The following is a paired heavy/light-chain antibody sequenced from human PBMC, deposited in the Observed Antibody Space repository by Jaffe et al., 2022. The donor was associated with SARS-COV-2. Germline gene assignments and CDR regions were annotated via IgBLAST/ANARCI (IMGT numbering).Heavy chain of an antibody. CDR2: ISTRSTII. D-gene: IGHD3-10*01. CDR1: GFTFSRYS. V-gene: IGHV3-48*01. Sequence: EVQLVESGGGLVQRGGSLRLSCAASGFTFSRYSLNWVRQAPGKGLEWVSYISTRSTIIYYADSVKGRFTISRDNARNSVYLQMNSLRAEDTAVYYCARDLGSGSDYYYYYGVDVWGQGTTVTVSS. J-gene: IGHJ6*02. CDR3: ARDLGSGSDYYYYYGVDV.
Light chain of an antibody. Sequence: QSVLTQPPSVSAAPGQKVTISCSGSSSNIVNNYVCWYQQLPGTAPRLLIYEDNKRPSGIPDRFSGSKSGTSATLGITGLQTGDEADYYCGTWDSSLSGGVFGGGTKLTVL. J-gene: IGLJ3*02. V-gene: IGLV1-51*02. CDR2: EDN. CDR3: GTWDSSLSGGV. CDR1: SSNIVNNY.